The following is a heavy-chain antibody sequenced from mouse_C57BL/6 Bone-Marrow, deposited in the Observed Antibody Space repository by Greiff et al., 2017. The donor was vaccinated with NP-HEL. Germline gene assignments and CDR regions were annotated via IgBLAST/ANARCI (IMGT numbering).Heavy chain of an antibody. Sequence: QVQLQQPGAELVKPGASVKLSCKASGYTFTSYWMQWVKQRPGQGLEWIGGIDPSDSYTNYNQKFKGKATFTVDTSSSTAYMQLSSLTSEDSAVYYCARSFYGSSYYYFDYWGQGTTLTVSS. CDR1: GYTFTSYW. V-gene: IGHV1-50*01. CDR3: ARSFYGSSYYYFDY. J-gene: IGHJ2*01. CDR2: IDPSDSYT. D-gene: IGHD1-1*01.